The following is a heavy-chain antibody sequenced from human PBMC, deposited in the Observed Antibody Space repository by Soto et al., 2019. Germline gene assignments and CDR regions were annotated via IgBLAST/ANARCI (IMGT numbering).Heavy chain of an antibody. Sequence: QVQLVQSGAEVKKPGASVRISCKASGYSLPTHTIHWVRQAPGQRLEWMGWINAANGHTKYSQNFQHSVTISSDTFASTVYMKLTCLTSDDTAIYYCARAIGNYDWGPNDVWGQGTLVTVSS. D-gene: IGHD1-7*01. CDR2: INAANGHT. V-gene: IGHV1-3*01. J-gene: IGHJ4*02. CDR1: GYSLPTHT. CDR3: ARAIGNYDWGPNDV.